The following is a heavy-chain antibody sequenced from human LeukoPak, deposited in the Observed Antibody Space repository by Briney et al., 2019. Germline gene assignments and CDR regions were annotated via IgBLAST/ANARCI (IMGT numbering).Heavy chain of an antibody. J-gene: IGHJ4*02. CDR2: IGYDESIK. CDR1: GFTFSDYG. Sequence: PGGSLRLSCEASGFTFSDYGMHWARQTPGKGLEWVAFIGYDESIKYYADSLKGRFTISRDDSKNTVFLQMSSPRVEDTAVYYCAKEPSPGYLSEGFDSWGQGTLVTVSS. D-gene: IGHD5-18*01. CDR3: AKEPSPGYLSEGFDS. V-gene: IGHV3-30*02.